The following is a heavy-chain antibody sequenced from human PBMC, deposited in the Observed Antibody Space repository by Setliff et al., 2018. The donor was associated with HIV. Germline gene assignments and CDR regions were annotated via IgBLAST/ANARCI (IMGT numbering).Heavy chain of an antibody. CDR2: IYYSGRT. J-gene: IGHJ5*02. CDR1: GGSISTSNW. V-gene: IGHV4-28*01. Sequence: ASETLSLTCTVSGGSISTSNWWGWIRQTPGKGLEWIGYIYYSGRTYYKPSLKSRVTISVDTSKNQFSLKLSSVTAADTAVYYCARRWGIRGYSSWGQGTLVTVSS. D-gene: IGHD5-18*01. CDR3: ARRWGIRGYSS.